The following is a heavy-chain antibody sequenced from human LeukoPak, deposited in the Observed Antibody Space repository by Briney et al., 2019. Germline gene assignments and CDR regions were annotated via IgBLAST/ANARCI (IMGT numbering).Heavy chain of an antibody. Sequence: GGSLRLSCAASGFTVSSNYMSWVHQAPGKGLEWVSVIYSGGSTYYADSVKGRFTISRDNSKNTLYLQMNSLRAEDTAVYYCACEGLMTTVSHFDYWGQGTLVTVSS. D-gene: IGHD4-17*01. CDR3: ACEGLMTTVSHFDY. CDR2: IYSGGST. J-gene: IGHJ4*02. V-gene: IGHV3-66*01. CDR1: GFTVSSNY.